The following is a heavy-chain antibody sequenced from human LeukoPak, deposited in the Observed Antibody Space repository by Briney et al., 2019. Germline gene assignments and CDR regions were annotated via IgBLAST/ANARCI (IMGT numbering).Heavy chain of an antibody. CDR1: GYSFNTFW. CDR3: ARLFSSSRRLNWFDP. Sequence: GESLKISCKGSGYSFNTFWIGWVRQTPETGLEWMGNIYPSDSETKYKPSFQGQVTISADKSISTAYLQWSSLKASDTAMYYRARLFSSSRRLNWFDPWGQGTLVTVSS. CDR2: IYPSDSET. V-gene: IGHV5-51*01. D-gene: IGHD6-6*01. J-gene: IGHJ5*02.